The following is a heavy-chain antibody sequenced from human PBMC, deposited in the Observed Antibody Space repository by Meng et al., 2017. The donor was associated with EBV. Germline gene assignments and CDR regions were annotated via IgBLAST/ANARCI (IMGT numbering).Heavy chain of an antibody. V-gene: IGHV3-73*01. CDR1: GSIFRDSA. J-gene: IGHJ4*02. Sequence: GGCGGGLVQPGGSLEPSCGASGSIFRDSAMHWVRQASGKGLEWVGRVETKTSKYATAYAASVKGRFSVSRDDSKNMVFLEMNSLKTEDTARYYCWGDLNYGSYWGQGTLVTVSS. D-gene: IGHD3-16*01. CDR2: VETKTSKYAT. CDR3: WGDLNYGSY.